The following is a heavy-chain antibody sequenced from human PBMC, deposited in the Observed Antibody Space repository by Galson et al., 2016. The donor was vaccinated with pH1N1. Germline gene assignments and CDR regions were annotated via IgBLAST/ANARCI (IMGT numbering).Heavy chain of an antibody. CDR3: VRKNYGDAFDI. CDR1: GFTFTNYA. CDR2: ISGTGDTT. V-gene: IGHV3-23*01. Sequence: SLRLSCAASGFTFTNYAMNWVRQAPGKGLEWVSTISGTGDTTYYADSVKGRFTISRDNAKKSLYLQLNSLRAEDTAVYYCVRKNYGDAFDIWGRGTMVTVSS. D-gene: IGHD3-10*01. J-gene: IGHJ3*02.